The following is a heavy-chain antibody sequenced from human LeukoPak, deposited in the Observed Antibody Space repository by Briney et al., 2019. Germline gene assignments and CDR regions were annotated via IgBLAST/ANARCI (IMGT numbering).Heavy chain of an antibody. D-gene: IGHD3-9*01. Sequence: ASVKVSCKASGYTFTSYGIGWVRQAPGQGLEWMGWISAYNGNTNYAQKLQGRVTMTTDTSTSTAYMELRSLKSDDTAVYYCARDRSRYYDILTPFDYWGQGTLVTVSS. CDR3: ARDRSRYYDILTPFDY. V-gene: IGHV1-18*01. CDR1: GYTFTSYG. J-gene: IGHJ4*02. CDR2: ISAYNGNT.